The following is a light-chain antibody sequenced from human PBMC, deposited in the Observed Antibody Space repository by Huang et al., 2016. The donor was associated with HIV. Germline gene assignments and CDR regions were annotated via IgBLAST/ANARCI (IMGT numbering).Light chain of an antibody. Sequence: DIQMTQSSSTLSASVGDRVTIACRASQSISTWLAWYQQKPGRAPNLWIDGASTLESGVPSRVSGGGSGTDFTLTISSLQPDDFATYYCQQYNSFPWTFGLGTKVEV. J-gene: IGKJ1*01. CDR3: QQYNSFPWT. CDR2: GAS. V-gene: IGKV1-5*03. CDR1: QSISTW.